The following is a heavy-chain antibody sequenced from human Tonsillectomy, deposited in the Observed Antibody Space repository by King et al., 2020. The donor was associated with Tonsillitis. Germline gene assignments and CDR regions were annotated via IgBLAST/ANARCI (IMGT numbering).Heavy chain of an antibody. CDR1: GFTFDNAW. V-gene: IGHV3-15*07. CDR3: LTDQG. Sequence: VQLVESGGGLVEPGGSLTLSCEASGFTFDNAWMHWVRQAPGKGLEWVGRIKGKSDGGTPDYAAPVKGRFTISRDDSKNTLLVQMNRLKIEDTAVYYCLTDQGWGQGTLVTVSS. CDR2: IKGKSDGGTP. J-gene: IGHJ4*02.